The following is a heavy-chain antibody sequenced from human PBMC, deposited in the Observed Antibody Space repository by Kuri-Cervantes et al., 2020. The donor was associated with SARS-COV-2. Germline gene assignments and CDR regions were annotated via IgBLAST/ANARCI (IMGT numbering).Heavy chain of an antibody. CDR3: ARGLTTVTTLDFQH. CDR2: INSDGSST. V-gene: IGHV3-74*01. CDR1: GFTFSSYW. J-gene: IGHJ1*01. Sequence: GESLKISCAASGFTFSSYWMHWVRQAPGKGLVWVSRINSDGSSTSYADSVKGRFTISRDNAKNTLYLQMNSLRAEDTAVYYCARGLTTVTTLDFQHWGQGTLVTVSS. D-gene: IGHD4-17*01.